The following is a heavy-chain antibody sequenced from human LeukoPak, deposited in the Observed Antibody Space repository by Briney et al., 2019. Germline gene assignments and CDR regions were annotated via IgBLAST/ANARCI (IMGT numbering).Heavy chain of an antibody. V-gene: IGHV4-59*01. CDR2: IYYSGST. J-gene: IGHJ4*02. CDR3: ARDPFYRY. D-gene: IGHD2/OR15-2a*01. Sequence: PSETLSLTCTVSGGSISSYYWSWIRQPPGKGLEWIGYIYYSGSTNYNPSLKSRVTISVDTSKNQFSLKLSSVTAADTAVYYCARDPFYRYWGQGTLVTVSS. CDR1: GGSISSYY.